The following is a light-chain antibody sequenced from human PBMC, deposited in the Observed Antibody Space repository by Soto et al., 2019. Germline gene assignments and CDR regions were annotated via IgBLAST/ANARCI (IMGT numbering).Light chain of an antibody. CDR2: AAS. Sequence: IVLTQSPGTLSLSPGERATLSCRSSQSFSTSYLAWYQQKPGQAPRLLIFAASSRASGIPDRFSGSGSGTDFTLTITRLEPEDFAVYYCQHYGSLYRTFGQGTKVDIK. V-gene: IGKV3-20*01. CDR3: QHYGSLYRT. J-gene: IGKJ1*01. CDR1: QSFSTSY.